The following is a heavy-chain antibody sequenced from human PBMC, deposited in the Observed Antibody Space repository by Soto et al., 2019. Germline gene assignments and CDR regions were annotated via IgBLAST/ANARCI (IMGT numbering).Heavy chain of an antibody. J-gene: IGHJ4*02. CDR1: GFTFDAYG. Sequence: QVQLVESGGGVVQPGGSLRLSCAASGFTFDAYGFHWVRQAPGKGLEWVAVVWSNGNLKYYADSVKGRFTISRDSSKSALNLQMNSLRADDTAVYYCARIQLDTIMARDYWGQGTLVTVS. CDR2: VWSNGNLK. V-gene: IGHV3-33*01. CDR3: ARIQLDTIMARDY. D-gene: IGHD1-1*01.